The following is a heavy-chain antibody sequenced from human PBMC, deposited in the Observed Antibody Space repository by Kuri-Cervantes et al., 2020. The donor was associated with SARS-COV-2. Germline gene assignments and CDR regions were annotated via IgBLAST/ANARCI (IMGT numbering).Heavy chain of an antibody. J-gene: IGHJ5*02. CDR3: ARADNGANWFDP. CDR2: IYYSGST. D-gene: IGHD1-14*01. CDR1: GGSLRSGDYY. Sequence: SETLSLTCTVSGGSLRSGDYYWTWVRQPPGKGLEWIGYIYYSGSTNYNPSLKSRATISVDRSKNQFSLKLSSVTAADTAVYYCARADNGANWFDPWGQGTLVTVSS. V-gene: IGHV4-61*08.